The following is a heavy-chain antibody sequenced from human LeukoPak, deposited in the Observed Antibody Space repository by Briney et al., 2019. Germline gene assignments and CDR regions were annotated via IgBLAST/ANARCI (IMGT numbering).Heavy chain of an antibody. J-gene: IGHJ4*02. CDR1: GESFSGYY. Sequence: PSETLSLTCAVYGESFSGYYWSWICQPPGKGLTWIGEINHSGTTNYNPSLKSRVTISLDTSKSQFSLMLSSVTAADTAVYYCARGKYDSGGYYLDYWGQGTLVTVSS. V-gene: IGHV4-34*01. CDR2: INHSGTT. D-gene: IGHD3-22*01. CDR3: ARGKYDSGGYYLDY.